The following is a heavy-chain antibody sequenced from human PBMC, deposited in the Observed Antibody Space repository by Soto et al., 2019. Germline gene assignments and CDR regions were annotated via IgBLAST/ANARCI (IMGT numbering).Heavy chain of an antibody. Sequence: PGESLKISCAASGFTFSSYWMHWVRQAPGKGLVWVSRINSDGSSTSYAGSVKGRFTISRDNAKNTLYLQMNSLRAEDTALYYCVRTSLVVAAATREDYWGQGTLVTVSS. D-gene: IGHD2-15*01. J-gene: IGHJ4*02. CDR2: INSDGSST. CDR1: GFTFSSYW. CDR3: VRTSLVVAAATREDY. V-gene: IGHV3-74*01.